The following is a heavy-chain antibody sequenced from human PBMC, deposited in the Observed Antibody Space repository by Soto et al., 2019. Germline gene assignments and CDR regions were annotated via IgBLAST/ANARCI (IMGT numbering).Heavy chain of an antibody. D-gene: IGHD3-16*01. CDR1: GYRFTNYW. CDR2: IYPGDSDT. CDR3: ARRAYRNYYYGMGG. Sequence: VEPETVSWKGSGYRFTNYWIGWVLQIQWKGLEWMGIIYPGDSDTRYSPSFQGQVTISADKSISTAYLQWSSLKASDTAMYYCARRAYRNYYYGMGGWAQGTT. V-gene: IGHV5-51*01. J-gene: IGHJ6*01.